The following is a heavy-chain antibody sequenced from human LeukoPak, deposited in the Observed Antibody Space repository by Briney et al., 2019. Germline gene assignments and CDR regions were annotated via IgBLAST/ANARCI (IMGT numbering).Heavy chain of an antibody. J-gene: IGHJ4*02. CDR3: TIRPWYSSSWYRDY. CDR2: IKRKTDVGKT. Sequence: VGSLRLSSAASGFTFSNAWMSSVRQAPGKGLEWVGRIKRKTDVGKTDYAAPVKGRFTISRDDSKNTLYLQMNSLKTEDTAVYYCTIRPWYSSSWYRDYWGQGTLVTVSS. CDR1: GFTFSNAW. D-gene: IGHD6-13*01. V-gene: IGHV3-15*01.